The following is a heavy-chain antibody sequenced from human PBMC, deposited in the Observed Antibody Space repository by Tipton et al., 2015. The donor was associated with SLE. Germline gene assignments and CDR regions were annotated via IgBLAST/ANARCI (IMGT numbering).Heavy chain of an antibody. D-gene: IGHD6-13*01. Sequence: QLVQSGGGVVQPGRSLRLSCTASGFTFANFGMHWVRQAPGKGLEWVAVIWHDGSHKYYADSVKGRFTISRDKSKNTLYLQMNSLRAEDTAAYYCARGGDLPRQQLVNYYYYGMDVWGQGTTVTVSS. CDR2: IWHDGSHK. CDR3: ARGGDLPRQQLVNYYYYGMDV. CDR1: GFTFANFG. V-gene: IGHV3-33*01. J-gene: IGHJ6*02.